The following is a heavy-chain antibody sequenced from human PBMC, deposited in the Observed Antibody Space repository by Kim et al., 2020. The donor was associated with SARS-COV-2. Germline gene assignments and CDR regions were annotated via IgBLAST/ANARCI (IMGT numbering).Heavy chain of an antibody. CDR3: ARDSSGYYGSGQVGY. Sequence: SVKVSCKASGGTFSSYAISWVRQAPGQGLEWMGRIIPILGIANYAQKFQGRVTITADKSTSTAYMELSSLRSEDTAVYYCARDSSGYYGSGQVGYWGQG. V-gene: IGHV1-69*04. CDR2: IIPILGIA. CDR1: GGTFSSYA. D-gene: IGHD3-10*01. J-gene: IGHJ4*02.